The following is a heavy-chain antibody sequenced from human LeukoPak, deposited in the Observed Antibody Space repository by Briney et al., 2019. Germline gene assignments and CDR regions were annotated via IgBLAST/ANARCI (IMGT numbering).Heavy chain of an antibody. Sequence: ASVKVSCKASGYTFTAYNMHWVRQAPGQGLEWMGWINPSDGGTNYAQRFQGRVTMTRDTSTSTAYMELNRLRSDDTAVYYCASFLYFYDSDAYLDYWAQGSLVTVSS. V-gene: IGHV1-2*02. CDR1: GYTFTAYN. J-gene: IGHJ4*02. CDR2: INPSDGGT. CDR3: ASFLYFYDSDAYLDY. D-gene: IGHD3-22*01.